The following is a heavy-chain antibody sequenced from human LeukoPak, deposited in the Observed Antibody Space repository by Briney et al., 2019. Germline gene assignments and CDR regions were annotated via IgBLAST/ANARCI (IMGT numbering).Heavy chain of an antibody. V-gene: IGHV3-74*01. CDR1: GFTFSSYW. CDR3: ARDMVGIVGAIGAFDI. D-gene: IGHD1-26*01. J-gene: IGHJ3*02. CDR2: INTDGSST. Sequence: QPGGSLRLSCAASGFTFSSYWMHWVRHAPGKGLVWVSRINTDGSSTSYADSVKGRFTISRDNAKNTLYLQMNSLRAEDTAVYYCARDMVGIVGAIGAFDIWGQGTMVTVSS.